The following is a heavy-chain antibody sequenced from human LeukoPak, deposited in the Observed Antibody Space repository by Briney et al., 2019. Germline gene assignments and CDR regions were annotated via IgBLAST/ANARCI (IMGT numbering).Heavy chain of an antibody. D-gene: IGHD2-21*02. V-gene: IGHV3-21*01. Sequence: GGSLRLSCAASGFTFSSYSMNWVRQAPGKGLEWVSSISSSSSYIYYADSVKGRFTISRDNAKKSLYLQMNSLRAEDTAVYYCARDGFWYCGGDCYYLDYFDYWGQGTLVTVSS. CDR2: ISSSSSYI. CDR3: ARDGFWYCGGDCYYLDYFDY. J-gene: IGHJ4*02. CDR1: GFTFSSYS.